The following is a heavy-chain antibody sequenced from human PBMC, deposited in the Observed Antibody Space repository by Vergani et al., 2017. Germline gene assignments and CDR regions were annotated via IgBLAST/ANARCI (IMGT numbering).Heavy chain of an antibody. CDR2: ISNSGST. D-gene: IGHD2-15*01. J-gene: IGHJ1*01. CDR3: ARDNLGYCSGGRCYAVEDFQH. V-gene: IGHV4-4*03. CDR1: GGSISSNNW. Sequence: QVQLQESGPGLVKPPGTLSLTCAVSGGSISSNNWWSWVRQPPGKGLEGIGEISNSGSTNYNPSLKSRVTISLDKSKNQFSLKLSSVTAADTAVYYCARDNLGYCSGGRCYAVEDFQHWGQGTLVTVSS.